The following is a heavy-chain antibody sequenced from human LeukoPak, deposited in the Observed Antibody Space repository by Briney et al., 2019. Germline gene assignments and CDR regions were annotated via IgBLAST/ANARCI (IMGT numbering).Heavy chain of an antibody. CDR2: INPSGGST. D-gene: IGHD1-26*01. CDR3: AKDGRTHSGSYDFDY. Sequence: ASVKVSCKASGYTFTSYYMHWVRQAPGQGLEWMGIINPSGGSTSYAQKFQGRVTMTRDTSTSTVYMELSSLRSEDTAVYYCAKDGRTHSGSYDFDYWGQGTLVTVSS. V-gene: IGHV1-46*01. J-gene: IGHJ4*02. CDR1: GYTFTSYY.